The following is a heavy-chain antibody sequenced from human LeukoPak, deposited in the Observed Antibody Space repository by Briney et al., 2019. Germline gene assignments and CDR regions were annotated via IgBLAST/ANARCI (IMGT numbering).Heavy chain of an antibody. V-gene: IGHV4-4*02. CDR1: GGSISSRNW. J-gene: IGHJ4*02. Sequence: SSETLSLTCAVSGGSISSRNWWSWVRQPPGKGLEWIGEIYHSGSTNYNPSLKTRVTISVDKSKNQFSLKLSSVTAADTAVYYCARRATYFGWRPSESPSCFDYWGQGTLVTVSS. CDR3: ARRATYFGWRPSESPSCFDY. D-gene: IGHD3-9*01. CDR2: IYHSGST.